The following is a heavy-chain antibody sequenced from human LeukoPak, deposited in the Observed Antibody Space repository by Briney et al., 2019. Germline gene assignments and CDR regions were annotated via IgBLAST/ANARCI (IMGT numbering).Heavy chain of an antibody. CDR1: GFTFSSYW. CDR3: ARVNYDILTGYYNADPNFDY. Sequence: GGSLRLSCAASGFTFSSYWMSWVRQAPGKGLEWVANIKQDGSEKYYVDSVKGRFTISRDNAKNSLYLQMNSLRAEDTAVYYCARVNYDILTGYYNADPNFDYWGQGTLVTVSS. CDR2: IKQDGSEK. J-gene: IGHJ4*02. V-gene: IGHV3-7*01. D-gene: IGHD3-9*01.